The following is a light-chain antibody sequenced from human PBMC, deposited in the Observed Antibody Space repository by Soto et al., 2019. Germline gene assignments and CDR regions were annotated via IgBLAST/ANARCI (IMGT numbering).Light chain of an antibody. J-gene: IGLJ2*01. V-gene: IGLV1-40*01. CDR3: QSYDSSWV. CDR1: SSNIGAGYD. Sequence: QSVLTQPPSVSGAPGQRVTISCTGSSSNIGAGYDVHWYQQLPGTAPKLLIYGNSNRPSGVPDRFSGYKSGTSASLAITGLQAEDEADYYCQSYDSSWVFGGGTKLTVL. CDR2: GNS.